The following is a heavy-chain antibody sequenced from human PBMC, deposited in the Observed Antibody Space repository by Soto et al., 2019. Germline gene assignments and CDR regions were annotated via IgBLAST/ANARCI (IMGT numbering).Heavy chain of an antibody. Sequence: GESLKISCKGSGYSFTGYCIGWVRQMPGKGLEWMGIIYPGDSDTRYSPSFQGQVTISADKSISTAYLQWSSLKASDTAMYYCARRSLLPSDDVDYWGQGTLVTVSS. V-gene: IGHV5-51*01. CDR3: ARRSLLPSDDVDY. CDR2: IYPGDSDT. CDR1: GYSFTGYC. J-gene: IGHJ4*02. D-gene: IGHD1-26*01.